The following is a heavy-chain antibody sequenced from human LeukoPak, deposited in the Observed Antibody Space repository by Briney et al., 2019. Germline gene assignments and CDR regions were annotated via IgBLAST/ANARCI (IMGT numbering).Heavy chain of an antibody. J-gene: IGHJ4*02. CDR3: ARDGSSSESY. Sequence: SETLSLTCAVYGGSVSGYYWSWIRQPPGKGLEWIGEINHSGSTNYNPSLKSRVTISVDTSKNQFSLKLSSVTAADTAVYYCARDGSSSESYWGQGTLVTVSS. D-gene: IGHD6-6*01. CDR2: INHSGST. V-gene: IGHV4-34*01. CDR1: GGSVSGYY.